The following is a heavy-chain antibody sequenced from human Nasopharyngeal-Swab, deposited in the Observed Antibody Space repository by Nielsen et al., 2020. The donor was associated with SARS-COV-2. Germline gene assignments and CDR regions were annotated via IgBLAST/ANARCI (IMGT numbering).Heavy chain of an antibody. CDR1: GFTFSNAW. V-gene: IGHV3-15*01. Sequence: GGSLGLSCAASGFTFSNAWMSWVRQAPGKGLEWVGRIKSKTDGGTTDYAAPVKGRFTISRDDSKNTLYLQMNSLKTEDTAVYYCTTGGRWELRPIDYWGQGTLVTVSS. J-gene: IGHJ4*02. CDR3: TTGGRWELRPIDY. CDR2: IKSKTDGGTT. D-gene: IGHD1-26*01.